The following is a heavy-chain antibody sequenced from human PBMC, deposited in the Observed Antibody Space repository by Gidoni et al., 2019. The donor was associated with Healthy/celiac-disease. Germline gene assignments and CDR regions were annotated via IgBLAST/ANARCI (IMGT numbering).Heavy chain of an antibody. Sequence: QVQLVESGGGVVQPGGSLRLSCAASGFTFSSYGMHWVRQAPGKGLEWVAFIRYDGSNKYYADSVKGRFTISRDNSKNTLYLQMNSLRAEDTAVYYCAKVTRIYIFSAAGDYWGQGTLVTVSS. J-gene: IGHJ4*02. CDR1: GFTFSSYG. V-gene: IGHV3-30*02. D-gene: IGHD6-13*01. CDR3: AKVTRIYIFSAAGDY. CDR2: IRYDGSNK.